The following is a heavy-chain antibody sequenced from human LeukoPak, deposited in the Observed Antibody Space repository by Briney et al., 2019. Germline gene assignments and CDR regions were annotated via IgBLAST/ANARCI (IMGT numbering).Heavy chain of an antibody. CDR3: ARGAESAAGTGMDY. J-gene: IGHJ4*02. CDR2: IYYSGST. V-gene: IGHV4-59*01. CDR1: GGSISSYY. D-gene: IGHD6-13*01. Sequence: SETLSLTCTVSGGSISSYYWSWIRQPPGKGLEWIGYIYYSGSTNYNPSLKSRVTISVDTFKNQFSLKLSSVTAADTAVYYCARGAESAAGTGMDYWGQGTLVTVSS.